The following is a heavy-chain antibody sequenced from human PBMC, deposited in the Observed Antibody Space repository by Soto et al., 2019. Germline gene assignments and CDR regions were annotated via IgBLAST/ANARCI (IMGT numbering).Heavy chain of an antibody. V-gene: IGHV2-5*02. CDR2: IYWDDDK. D-gene: IGHD2-2*01. CDR3: AHSPPYCSSTSCYAVFDY. CDR1: GFSLSTKRVG. Sequence: SGPELGNHTQSLTLTCTFCGFSLSTKRVGVGWIRQPPGKALEWLALIYWDDDKRYSPSLKSRLTITKDTSKNQVVLTMTNMDPVDTATYYCAHSPPYCSSTSCYAVFDYWGQGTLVTVSS. J-gene: IGHJ4*02.